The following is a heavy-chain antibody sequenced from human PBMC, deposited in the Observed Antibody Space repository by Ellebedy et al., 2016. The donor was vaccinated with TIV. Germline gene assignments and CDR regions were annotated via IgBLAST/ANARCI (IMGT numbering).Heavy chain of an antibody. CDR1: GFTFSSYG. CDR3: AREGIAVDY. Sequence: GESLKISCAASGFTFSSYGMHWVRQAPGKGLEWVAVIWYDGSNKYYADSVKGRFTISRDNSKNTLYLQMNSLRAEDTAVYYCAREGIAVDYWGQGTLVTVSS. CDR2: IWYDGSNK. J-gene: IGHJ4*02. V-gene: IGHV3-33*08. D-gene: IGHD6-19*01.